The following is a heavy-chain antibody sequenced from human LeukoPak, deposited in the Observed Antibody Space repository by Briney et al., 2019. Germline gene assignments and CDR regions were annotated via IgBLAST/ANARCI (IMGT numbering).Heavy chain of an antibody. CDR1: GFTFSSYW. Sequence: GGSLRLSCAASGFTFSSYWMSWVRQAPGKGLEWVAVISYDGSNKYYADSVKGRFTISRDNSKNTLYLQMNSLRAEDTAVYYCARDPLSVSVAVLDYWGQGTLVTVSS. CDR3: ARDPLSVSVAVLDY. CDR2: ISYDGSNK. D-gene: IGHD6-19*01. V-gene: IGHV3-30-3*01. J-gene: IGHJ4*02.